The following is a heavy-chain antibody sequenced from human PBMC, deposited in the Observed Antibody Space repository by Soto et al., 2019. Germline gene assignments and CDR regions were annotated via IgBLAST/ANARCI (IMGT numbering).Heavy chain of an antibody. CDR2: MYSAGNT. CDR1: GFTVTSNH. D-gene: IGHD6-13*01. V-gene: IGHV3-66*01. CDR3: ARAGYDYYGMDV. Sequence: EVQLVESGGGLVQPGGSLRLSCAASGFTVTSNHMSWVRQAPGKGLEWVSAMYSAGNTYYADSVKGRFTISRDNSKNPLYLQMNSLRAEDTAVYYCARAGYDYYGMDVWGQGPTVTVSS. J-gene: IGHJ6*02.